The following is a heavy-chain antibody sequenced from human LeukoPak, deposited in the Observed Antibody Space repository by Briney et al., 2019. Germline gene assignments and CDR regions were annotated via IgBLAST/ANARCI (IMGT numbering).Heavy chain of an antibody. CDR3: NVRWGPNSNY. Sequence: GGSLRLSCAASGFTFSNFGMHWVRQAPGKGLEWVAFIRFDGTSEFYADSVKARFTISRDNSQNTVSLQLNNLRIEDTAVYYCNVRWGPNSNYWGQGTLVTVSS. J-gene: IGHJ4*02. CDR2: IRFDGTSE. CDR1: GFTFSNFG. D-gene: IGHD4-23*01. V-gene: IGHV3-30*02.